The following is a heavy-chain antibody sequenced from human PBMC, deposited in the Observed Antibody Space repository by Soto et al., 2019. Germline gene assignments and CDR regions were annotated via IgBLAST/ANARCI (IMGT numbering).Heavy chain of an antibody. J-gene: IGHJ4*02. CDR3: AKDRGGFDY. CDR1: GFTFSSYG. V-gene: IGHV3-30*18. Sequence: QVQLVESGGGVVQPGRSLRLSCAASGFTFSSYGMHWVRQVPGKGLEWVAVISYDGSNKDYADSVKGRFTISRDNSKNTLYLQMNSLRAEDTAVYYCAKDRGGFDYWGQGTLVTVSS. CDR2: ISYDGSNK. D-gene: IGHD3-16*01.